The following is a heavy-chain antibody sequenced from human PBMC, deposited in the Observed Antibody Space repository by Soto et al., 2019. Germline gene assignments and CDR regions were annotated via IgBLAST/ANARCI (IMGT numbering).Heavy chain of an antibody. J-gene: IGHJ4*02. CDR3: AHRVLRTVFGLVTTTAIYFDF. CDR2: IYWDDDT. D-gene: IGHD3-3*01. CDR1: GFSLTTSGVG. V-gene: IGHV2-5*02. Sequence: QITLNESGPTQVKPRQTLTLTCTFSGFSLTTSGVGVGWIRQSPGKAPEGLALIYWDDDTRYSPSLKSRLTITKDTSKNQVALTMADLDPADTATYYCAHRVLRTVFGLVTTTAIYFDFWGQGTPVAVSS.